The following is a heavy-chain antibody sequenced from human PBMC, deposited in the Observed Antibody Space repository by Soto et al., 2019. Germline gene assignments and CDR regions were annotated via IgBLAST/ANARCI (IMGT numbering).Heavy chain of an antibody. CDR2: IYSSGNT. CDR1: GGSMIGFF. CDR3: AREEQIGYFAY. V-gene: IGHV4-4*07. Sequence: SETLSLTCTVSGGSMIGFFWSWIRQPAGKGLEWIGRIYSSGNTNYYPSLKDRVTMSLDTSENVVSLKLKSVTAADTAVYFCAREEQIGYFAYWGQGALVTVSS. J-gene: IGHJ4*02.